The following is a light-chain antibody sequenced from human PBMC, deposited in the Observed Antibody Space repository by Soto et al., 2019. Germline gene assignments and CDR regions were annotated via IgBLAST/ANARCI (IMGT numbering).Light chain of an antibody. CDR3: QQRNVWPPIT. J-gene: IGKJ5*01. CDR2: DST. V-gene: IGKV3-11*01. Sequence: VLTQSPATLSLCPGERATLSCRPSQSIHTSLAWYQQKSGKPPRLVIYDSTLRANGVPDRFGGSRSGTEFTLTINSLEPEDFAVYYCQQRNVWPPITFGQGTRLEIK. CDR1: QSIHTS.